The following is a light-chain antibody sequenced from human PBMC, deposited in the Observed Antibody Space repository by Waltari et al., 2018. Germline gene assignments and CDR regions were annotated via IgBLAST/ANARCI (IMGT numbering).Light chain of an antibody. CDR2: KAS. CDR3: QHYNTNSPT. Sequence: DIQMTQSPSTLSAYIGDRVTITCRASQSISSSLALYQQKPGKAPKLLIYKASSLESGVPSRFSGSGSETEFTLTISSLQSDDFATYYCQHYNTNSPTFGQGAKVEIK. CDR1: QSISSS. V-gene: IGKV1-5*03. J-gene: IGKJ1*01.